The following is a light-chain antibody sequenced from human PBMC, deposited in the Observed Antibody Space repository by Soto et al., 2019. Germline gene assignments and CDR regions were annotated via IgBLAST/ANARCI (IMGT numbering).Light chain of an antibody. CDR1: QSVSSY. J-gene: IGKJ5*01. CDR2: DAS. Sequence: EIVLTQSPATLSLSPGERATLSCRSSQSVSSYLAWYQQKPGQSPRPLIYDASNRATDIPARFMGRGSGTDFTLTISSLEPEEVAVYYCHQRSTWPPRITFGQGTRLEIK. CDR3: HQRSTWPPRIT. V-gene: IGKV3-11*01.